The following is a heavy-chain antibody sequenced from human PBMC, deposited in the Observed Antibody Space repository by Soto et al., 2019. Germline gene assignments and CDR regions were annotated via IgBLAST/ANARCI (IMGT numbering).Heavy chain of an antibody. CDR3: AKGPEIVVVSAAMNYHNGMDE. Sequence: GGSLRLSCAASGFTFSSYGMHWFRQAPGKGLEWVAVISYDGSNKYYADSVKGRFTISRDNSKNTLYLQMNSLRAEDTAVYYCAKGPEIVVVSAAMNYHNGMDEWGPGTPVTVIS. J-gene: IGHJ6*01. CDR2: ISYDGSNK. V-gene: IGHV3-30*18. D-gene: IGHD2-2*01. CDR1: GFTFSSYG.